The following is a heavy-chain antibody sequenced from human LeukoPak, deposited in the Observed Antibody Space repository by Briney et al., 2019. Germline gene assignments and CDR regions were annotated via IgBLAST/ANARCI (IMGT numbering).Heavy chain of an antibody. D-gene: IGHD3-10*01. Sequence: GASVKVSCKTSGYTFTGYYLHWVRQAPGQGVEGMGWSNPTSCCTNYAQTFQGRVTMTRDTSIRTDYVDLRRLRSEDLAVYYSAIRYGSGQKQYYYYHMDVWGQGTTVTVSS. CDR2: SNPTSCCT. CDR3: AIRYGSGQKQYYYYHMDV. CDR1: GYTFTGYY. V-gene: IGHV1-2*02. J-gene: IGHJ6*03.